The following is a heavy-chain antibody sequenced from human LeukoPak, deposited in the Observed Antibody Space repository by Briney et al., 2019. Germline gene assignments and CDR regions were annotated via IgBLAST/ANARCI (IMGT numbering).Heavy chain of an antibody. V-gene: IGHV4-61*02. D-gene: IGHD3-3*01. CDR3: ARVPYDFWSGYYGAFDI. CDR2: IYTSGST. J-gene: IGHJ3*02. CDR1: GGSISSGSNY. Sequence: PSQTLSLTCTVSGGSISSGSNYWSWIRQPAGKGLEWIGRIYTSGSTNYNPSLKSRVTISVDTSKNQFSLKLSSVTAADTAVYYCARVPYDFWSGYYGAFDIWGQGTMVTVSS.